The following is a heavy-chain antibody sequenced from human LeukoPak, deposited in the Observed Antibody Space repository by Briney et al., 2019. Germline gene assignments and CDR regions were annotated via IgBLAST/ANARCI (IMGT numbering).Heavy chain of an antibody. V-gene: IGHV1-69*04. CDR2: IIPILGIA. CDR3: ARDRERYYYVSSGSDYYYYGMDV. Sequence: ASVKVSCKASGGTFSSYTISWVRQAPGQGLEWMGRIIPILGIANYAQKFQGRVTITADKSTSTAYMELSSLRSEDTAVYYCARDRERYYYVSSGSDYYYYGMDVWGQGTTVTVSS. CDR1: GGTFSSYT. D-gene: IGHD3-22*01. J-gene: IGHJ6*02.